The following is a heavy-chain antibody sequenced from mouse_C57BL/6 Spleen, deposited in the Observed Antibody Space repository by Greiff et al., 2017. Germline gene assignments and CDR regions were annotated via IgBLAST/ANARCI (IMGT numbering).Heavy chain of an antibody. CDR2: IYPRSGNT. D-gene: IGHD1-1*01. Sequence: QVQLQQSGAELARPGASVKLSCKASGYTFTSYGISWVKQRTGQGLEWIGEIYPRSGNTYYNEKFKGKATLTADKSSSTAYMELRSLTSEDSAVYFCARYSYGSSSNWDGFDYWGQGTTLTVSS. CDR3: ARYSYGSSSNWDGFDY. CDR1: GYTFTSYG. V-gene: IGHV1-81*01. J-gene: IGHJ2*01.